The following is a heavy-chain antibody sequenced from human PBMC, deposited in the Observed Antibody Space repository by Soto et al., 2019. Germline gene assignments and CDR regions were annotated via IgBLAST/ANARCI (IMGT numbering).Heavy chain of an antibody. D-gene: IGHD3-3*01. CDR3: ARGGVSTRTFDY. CDR2: ICPSDSDT. J-gene: IGHJ4*02. Sequence: RGESLKISCKGSGYNFAGYWIAWVRQMPGKGLELMGIICPSDSDTRYRPSFQGQVTISADKSISSAYLQWSSLRASDTAMYYCARGGVSTRTFDYWGQGTPVTVSS. V-gene: IGHV5-51*01. CDR1: GYNFAGYW.